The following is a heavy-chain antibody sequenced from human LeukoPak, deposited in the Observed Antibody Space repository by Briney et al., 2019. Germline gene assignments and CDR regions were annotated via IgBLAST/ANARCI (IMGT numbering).Heavy chain of an antibody. V-gene: IGHV4-39*01. D-gene: IGHD6-19*01. CDR2: IYYSGRT. Sequence: SETLSLTCTVSAGPISSSSYSWGWTRQPPGKGLEWIGSIYYSGRTYYTPSHKSRVAISVDTSKNQFSLKLSSVTAADTAVYYCATSPKMYSSGWPNWFDPRRQGTLVTVSS. J-gene: IGHJ5*02. CDR3: ATSPKMYSSGWPNWFDP. CDR1: AGPISSSSYS.